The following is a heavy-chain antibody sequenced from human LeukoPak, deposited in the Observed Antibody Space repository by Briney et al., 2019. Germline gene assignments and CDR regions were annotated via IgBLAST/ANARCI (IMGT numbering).Heavy chain of an antibody. V-gene: IGHV1-46*01. CDR3: ARAIVASPDYYDSSGYYESPGY. Sequence: GASVKVSCKASGYTFTSYYMHWVRQAPGQGLEWMGIINPSGGSTSYAQKFQGRVTMTRDTSTSTVYMELSSLRSEDTAVYYCARAIVASPDYYDSSGYYESPGYWGQGTLVTVSS. D-gene: IGHD3-22*01. CDR2: INPSGGST. CDR1: GYTFTSYY. J-gene: IGHJ4*02.